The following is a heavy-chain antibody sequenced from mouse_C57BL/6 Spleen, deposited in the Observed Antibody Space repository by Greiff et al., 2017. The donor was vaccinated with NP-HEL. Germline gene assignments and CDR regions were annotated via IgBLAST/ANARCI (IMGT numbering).Heavy chain of an antibody. CDR2: INPGSGGT. D-gene: IGHD2-4*01. CDR3: ARSNYDYFAY. CDR1: GYAFTNYL. Sequence: VQLQQSGAELVRPGTSVKVSCKASGYAFTNYLIEWVKQRPGQGLEWIGVINPGSGGTNYNEKFKGKATLTADISSSTAYMQLSSLTSEDSAVYFCARSNYDYFAYWGQGTLVTVSA. V-gene: IGHV1-54*01. J-gene: IGHJ3*01.